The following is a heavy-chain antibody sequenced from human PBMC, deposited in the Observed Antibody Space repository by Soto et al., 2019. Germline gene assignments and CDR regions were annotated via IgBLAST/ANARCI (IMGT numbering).Heavy chain of an antibody. J-gene: IGHJ5*02. CDR2: INPSGGST. D-gene: IGHD3-10*01. V-gene: IGHV1-46*01. CDR1: GYTFTSYY. Sequence: ASVKVSCKASGYTFTSYYIHWVRQAPGQGLEWMGFINPSGGSTTYAQKFQGRVTLTRDTSTSTLYMELNSLRSEDTAVFYCARAGSGSYLKDLRFHPGGQGSLVTVSS. CDR3: ARAGSGSYLKDLRFHP.